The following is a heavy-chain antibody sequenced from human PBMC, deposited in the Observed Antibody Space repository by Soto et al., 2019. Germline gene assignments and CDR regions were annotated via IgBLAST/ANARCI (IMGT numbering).Heavy chain of an antibody. D-gene: IGHD4-17*01. Sequence: QITLKESGPPLMKPTQTLTLTCTFSGFSLSTSGVGVGWIRQPPGKALEWLAVIYWDDYKHYSPSLKSRLTITKDTSKNHVVLTMTNMDPVDTATYYCAHKGYGDYPLDYWGQGTLLTVSS. CDR2: IYWDDYK. J-gene: IGHJ4*02. V-gene: IGHV2-5*02. CDR1: GFSLSTSGVG. CDR3: AHKGYGDYPLDY.